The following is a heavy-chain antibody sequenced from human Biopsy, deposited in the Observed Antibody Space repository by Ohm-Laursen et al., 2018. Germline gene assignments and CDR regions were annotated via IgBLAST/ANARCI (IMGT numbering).Heavy chain of an antibody. Sequence: ASVKVSCNTSGYTFTSYYMHWVRQAPGQGLEWMGVMTPIPTYAQKFQGRLTLTRDTSTSTVYMELSSLRSGDTAIYYCARRDSLDYWGQGTLVTVSS. CDR3: ARRDSLDY. J-gene: IGHJ4*02. CDR2: MTPIP. V-gene: IGHV1-46*01. CDR1: GYTFTSYY.